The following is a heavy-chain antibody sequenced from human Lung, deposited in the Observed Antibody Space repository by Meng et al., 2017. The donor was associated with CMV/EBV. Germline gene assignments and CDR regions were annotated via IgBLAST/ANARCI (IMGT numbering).Heavy chain of an antibody. J-gene: IGHJ4*02. CDR2: ISSSSSYI. CDR3: ARLLSKGLIVVPAVSSDY. D-gene: IGHD2-2*01. CDR1: GFTFSSYS. Sequence: SXAASGFTFSSYSMNWVRQAPGKGLEWVSSISSSSSYIYYADSVKGRFTISRDNAKNSLYLQMNSLRAEDTAVYYCARLLSKGLIVVPAVSSDYWGQXTLXTLL. V-gene: IGHV3-21*01.